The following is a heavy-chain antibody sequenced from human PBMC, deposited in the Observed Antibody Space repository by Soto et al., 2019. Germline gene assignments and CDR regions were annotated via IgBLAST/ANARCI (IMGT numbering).Heavy chain of an antibody. D-gene: IGHD3-22*01. CDR2: VYHTGST. CDR1: GGSISGDYY. Sequence: SETLSLACTVSGGSISGDYYWNWIRKAPGKGLEWIGYVYHTGSTYHNPSLKSRGSISVDTSNNQFSLKLSSVTAADTAVYFCAREPYDITGNRIDSWGQGIPVTVPS. CDR3: AREPYDITGNRIDS. V-gene: IGHV4-30-4*01. J-gene: IGHJ5*01.